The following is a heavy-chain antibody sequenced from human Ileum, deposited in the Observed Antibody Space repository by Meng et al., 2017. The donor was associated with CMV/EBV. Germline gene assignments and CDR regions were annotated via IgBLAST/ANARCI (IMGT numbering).Heavy chain of an antibody. CDR1: GFSFSSYW. CDR2: INSDGRYT. D-gene: IGHD6-13*01. V-gene: IGHV3-74*01. Sequence: GESLKIPCAASGFSFSSYWIHWVRQAPGKGLLWVSRINSDGRYTNYADSVRGRFTISRDNAKNTLYLQMNSLRAGDTAVYYCAREGIAAQEYAFDIWGQGTMVTVSS. CDR3: AREGIAAQEYAFDI. J-gene: IGHJ3*02.